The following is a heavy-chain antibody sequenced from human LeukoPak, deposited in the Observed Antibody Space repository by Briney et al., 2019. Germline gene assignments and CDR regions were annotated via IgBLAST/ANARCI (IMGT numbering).Heavy chain of an antibody. CDR3: ARSGSYSSFDP. CDR2: ITSYSSTI. CDR1: GFTFSIYS. Sequence: PGGSLRLSCAASGFTFSIYSMNWVRQAPGKGLEWVSYITSYSSTIYYADSVKGRFTISSDNAKNSQYLQMNSLRDEDTAVYYCARSGSYSSFDPWGQGTLVTVSS. J-gene: IGHJ5*02. V-gene: IGHV3-48*02. D-gene: IGHD1-26*01.